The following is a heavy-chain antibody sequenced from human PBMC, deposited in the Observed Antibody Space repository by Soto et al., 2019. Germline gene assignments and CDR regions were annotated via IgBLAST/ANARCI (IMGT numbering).Heavy chain of an antibody. Sequence: PSETLSLTCAVYGGSFSGYYWSWIRQPPGKGLEWIGEINHSGSTNYNPSLKSRVTISVDTSKNQFSLKLSSVTAADTAVYYCAGSSRSIFRYVRHGFXIWGQGTMVTV. CDR2: INHSGST. J-gene: IGHJ3*02. V-gene: IGHV4-34*01. CDR1: GGSFSGYY. CDR3: AGSSRSIFRYVRHGFXI. D-gene: IGHD3-9*01.